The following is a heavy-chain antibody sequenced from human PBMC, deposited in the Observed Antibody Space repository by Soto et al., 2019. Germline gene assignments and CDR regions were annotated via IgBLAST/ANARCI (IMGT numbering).Heavy chain of an antibody. Sequence: EAQLLESGGGLVQPGGSLRLSCGASGFSFSTYAMSWVRQAPGKGLEWVSVISATGGSTFYADSVKGRFTVSRDNSRNTLYLQMISLRVEDTALYYCAKDLRTSTNYDYGMDVWGQGTTVTVSS. CDR1: GFSFSTYA. CDR2: ISATGGST. J-gene: IGHJ6*02. V-gene: IGHV3-23*01. CDR3: AKDLRTSTNYDYGMDV. D-gene: IGHD1-26*01.